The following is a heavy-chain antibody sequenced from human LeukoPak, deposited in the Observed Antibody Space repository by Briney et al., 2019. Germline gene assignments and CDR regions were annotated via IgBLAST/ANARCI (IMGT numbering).Heavy chain of an antibody. D-gene: IGHD5-18*01. CDR3: ARGIRDTGLGPSIYYYYGMDV. CDR2: MNPNSGDT. Sequence: ASVKVSCKASGYTFTSYDINWVRQATGQGLEWMGWMNPNSGDTGYAQKFQGRVTMTRNTSISTAYMELSSLRSEDTAVYYCARGIRDTGLGPSIYYYYGMDVWGQGTTVTVSS. CDR1: GYTFTSYD. J-gene: IGHJ6*02. V-gene: IGHV1-8*01.